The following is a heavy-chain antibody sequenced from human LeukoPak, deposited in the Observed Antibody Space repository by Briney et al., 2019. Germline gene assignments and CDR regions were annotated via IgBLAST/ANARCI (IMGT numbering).Heavy chain of an antibody. CDR2: TSPSSGRT. V-gene: IGHV1-46*01. CDR3: AREGPETYNFDF. CDR1: GYTFTNYY. D-gene: IGHD1-14*01. J-gene: IGHJ4*02. Sequence: GASVKVSCKTSGYTFTNYYMHWVRQAPGQGPEWMGITSPSSGRTNYPHKFQGRVTITWDMSTSTFYMELSSLTSDDTAVYYCAREGPETYNFDFWGQGTLVTVSS.